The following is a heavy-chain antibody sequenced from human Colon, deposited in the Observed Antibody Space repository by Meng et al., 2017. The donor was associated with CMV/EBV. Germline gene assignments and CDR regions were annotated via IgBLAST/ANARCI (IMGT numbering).Heavy chain of an antibody. CDR1: GDSVSSNSAA. Sequence: QVQLQQSGPGLVKPSXXLSLTXAISGDSVSSNSAAWNWIRQSPSRGLEWLGRTYYRSKYYNDYALSVKSRITINPDTSKNQFSLQLNSVTPEDTAIYYCARDWGDVRGGFDFWGHGTLVTVSS. CDR3: ARDWGDVRGGFDF. CDR2: TYYRSKYYN. J-gene: IGHJ4*01. V-gene: IGHV6-1*01. D-gene: IGHD3-10*02.